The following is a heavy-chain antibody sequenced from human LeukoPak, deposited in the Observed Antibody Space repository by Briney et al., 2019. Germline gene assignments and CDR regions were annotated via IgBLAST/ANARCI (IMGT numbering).Heavy chain of an antibody. CDR2: IYTSGST. Sequence: SETLSLTCTVAGGSISSYYWSWIRQPAGKGLEWIGRIYTSGSTNYNPSLKSRVTMSVDTSKNQFSLELSSVTAADTAVYYCARARIAAAENWYFDLWGRGTLATVSS. J-gene: IGHJ2*01. CDR3: ARARIAAAENWYFDL. CDR1: GGSISSYY. D-gene: IGHD6-13*01. V-gene: IGHV4-4*07.